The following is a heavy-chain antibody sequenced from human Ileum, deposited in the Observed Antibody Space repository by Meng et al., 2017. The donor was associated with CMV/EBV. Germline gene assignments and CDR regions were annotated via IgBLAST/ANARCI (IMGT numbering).Heavy chain of an antibody. J-gene: IGHJ6*02. CDR3: ARAHIVLMVSYGMDV. D-gene: IGHD2-8*01. Sequence: ASVKVSCKASGYTFTSYGISWVRQAPGQGLEWMGWISAYNGNTNYAQKLQGRVTMTTDTSTSTAYMELRSLRSDDTAVYYCARAHIVLMVSYGMDVWGQGTTVTVS. CDR1: GYTFTSYG. CDR2: ISAYNGNT. V-gene: IGHV1-18*01.